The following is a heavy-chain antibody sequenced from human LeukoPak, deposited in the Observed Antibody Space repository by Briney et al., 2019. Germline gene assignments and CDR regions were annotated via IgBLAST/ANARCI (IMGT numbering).Heavy chain of an antibody. CDR1: GYTFTGYY. CDR2: INPNSGGT. V-gene: IGHV1-2*02. D-gene: IGHD3-22*01. CDR3: ALRGSSGWFDI. Sequence: ASVKVSCKASGYTFTGYYMHWVRQAPGQGLEWMGWINPNSGGTNYAQKFQGRVTMTRDTSTSTAYMELRSLRSDDTAVYYCALRGSSGWFDIWGQGTMVTVSS. J-gene: IGHJ3*02.